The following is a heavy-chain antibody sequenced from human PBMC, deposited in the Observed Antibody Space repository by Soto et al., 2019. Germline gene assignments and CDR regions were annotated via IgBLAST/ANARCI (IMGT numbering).Heavy chain of an antibody. CDR3: ARSPSSSPYFDV. Sequence: GESLKISFQCSGYTFSNFWICWVRQLPVQGLEWMGIIYPGDHETRYSPSFLGKVTISAEKYINTAYLQWSSLEASDSAFYFCARSPSSSPYFDVWGQRDLFTVSS. D-gene: IGHD6-13*01. J-gene: IGHJ4*02. CDR2: IYPGDHET. V-gene: IGHV5-51*01. CDR1: GYTFSNFW.